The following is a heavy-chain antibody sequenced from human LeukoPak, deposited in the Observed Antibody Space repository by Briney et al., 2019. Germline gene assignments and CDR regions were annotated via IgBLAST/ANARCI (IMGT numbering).Heavy chain of an antibody. D-gene: IGHD6-19*01. CDR2: VNPNSGGT. J-gene: IGHJ4*02. V-gene: IGHV1-2*04. Sequence: ASVKVSCKASGYTFTGYYMHWVRQAPGQGLEWMGWVNPNSGGTNYAQKFQGWVTMTRDTSISTAYMELSRLRSDDTAVYYCAREEGSGWYYFDYWGQGTLVTVSS. CDR1: GYTFTGYY. CDR3: AREEGSGWYYFDY.